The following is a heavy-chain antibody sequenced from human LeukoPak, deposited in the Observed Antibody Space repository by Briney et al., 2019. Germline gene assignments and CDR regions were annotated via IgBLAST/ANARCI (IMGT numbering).Heavy chain of an antibody. D-gene: IGHD1-26*01. CDR3: ARVQWELLYPDY. J-gene: IGHJ4*02. Sequence: GSLRLSCAXSGFTFXSYAMHWVRQAPGKGLEWVALISYDESYRYYADSVKGRFTISRDNSKNTLYLQMNSLRADDTAVYYCARVQWELLYPDYWGQGTLVTVSS. CDR2: ISYDESYR. V-gene: IGHV3-30-3*01. CDR1: GFTFXSYA.